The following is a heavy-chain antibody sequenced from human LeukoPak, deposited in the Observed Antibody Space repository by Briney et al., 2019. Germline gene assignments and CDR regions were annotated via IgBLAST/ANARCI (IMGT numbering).Heavy chain of an antibody. CDR3: ARTSSWLAPFDY. V-gene: IGHV4-59*01. J-gene: IGHJ4*02. Sequence: SETLSLTCTVSDGSISGYYWSWIRQPPGKGLEWIGYIYYSGSTNYNPSLKSRVTISVDTSKNQFSLKLSSVTAADTAVYYCARTSSWLAPFDYWGQGTLVTVSS. CDR2: IYYSGST. D-gene: IGHD5-12*01. CDR1: DGSISGYY.